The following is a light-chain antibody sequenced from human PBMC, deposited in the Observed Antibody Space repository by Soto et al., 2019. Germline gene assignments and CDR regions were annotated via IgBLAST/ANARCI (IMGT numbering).Light chain of an antibody. CDR2: DAS. Sequence: EIVLTQSPATLSLSPGERATLSCRASQSVSSYLAWYQQKPGQAPRLLIYDASNRATVIPARFSGSGTGTDFTLTISSLEPEDFAVYYCQQHSNWPLFTFGPGTKVDIK. CDR3: QQHSNWPLFT. V-gene: IGKV3-11*01. CDR1: QSVSSY. J-gene: IGKJ3*01.